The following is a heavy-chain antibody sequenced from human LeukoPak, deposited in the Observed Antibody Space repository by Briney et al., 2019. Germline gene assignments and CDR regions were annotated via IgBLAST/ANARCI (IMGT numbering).Heavy chain of an antibody. CDR3: ARESRLYQDAFDI. J-gene: IGHJ3*02. V-gene: IGHV4-39*07. CDR2: INHSGST. D-gene: IGHD2-15*01. CDR1: GGSISSGSYY. Sequence: PSETLSLTCTVSGGSISSGSYYWSWIRQPPGKGLGWIGEINHSGSTNYNPSLKSRVTISVDTSKNQFSLKLSSVTAADTAVHYCARESRLYQDAFDIWGQGTMVTVSS.